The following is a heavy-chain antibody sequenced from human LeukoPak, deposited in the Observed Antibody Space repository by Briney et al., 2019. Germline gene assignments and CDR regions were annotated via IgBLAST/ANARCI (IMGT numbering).Heavy chain of an antibody. V-gene: IGHV4-4*02. Sequence: KTSETLSLTCAVSGDSIGSNNWWTWVRQAPGKGLEWIGEIDRTGTANYNPSLKSRLTMSVDTSKNQFSLKLSSVTAADTAVYYCARRAAARPVYYYYYMDVWGKGTTVTISS. CDR3: ARRAAARPVYYYYYMDV. D-gene: IGHD6-6*01. CDR1: GDSIGSNNW. CDR2: IDRTGTA. J-gene: IGHJ6*03.